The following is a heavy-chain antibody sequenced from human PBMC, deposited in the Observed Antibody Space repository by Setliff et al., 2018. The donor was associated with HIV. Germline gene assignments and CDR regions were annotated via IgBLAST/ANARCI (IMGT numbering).Heavy chain of an antibody. CDR1: GASIGRRSDC. D-gene: IGHD5-18*01. CDR2: FYYSWNT. J-gene: IGHJ4*02. Sequence: SETLSLTCTVSGASIGRRSDCWGWIRQPPGKGLEWIGSFYYSWNTYYNPSLKSRVTISVDTSKNQFSLKLTSVTPADTAVYYCASGEYSYGYRFDYWGQGTLVTVSS. V-gene: IGHV4-39*07. CDR3: ASGEYSYGYRFDY.